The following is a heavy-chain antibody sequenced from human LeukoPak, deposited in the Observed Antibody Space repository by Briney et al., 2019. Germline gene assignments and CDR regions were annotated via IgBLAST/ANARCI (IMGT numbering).Heavy chain of an antibody. CDR1: GCTFSSYA. Sequence: ASVKVSCKASGCTFSSYAIRWVRQAPRQGLEWMGGIIPILGTANYAQKFQGRVTITADESPSTAYLELGSLNSEDPAVYYCAGGLSSWYFDYWVQGTRVMVSS. D-gene: IGHD6-13*01. CDR2: IIPILGTA. V-gene: IGHV1-69*13. CDR3: AGGLSSWYFDY. J-gene: IGHJ4*02.